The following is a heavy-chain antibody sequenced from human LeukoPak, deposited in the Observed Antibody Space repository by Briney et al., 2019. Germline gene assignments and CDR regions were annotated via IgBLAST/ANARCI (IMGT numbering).Heavy chain of an antibody. Sequence: GGSLRLSCAASGFTFSNAWMSWVRQAPGKGLEWVGRIKSKTDGGTTDYAAPVKGRFTISRDYSKNTLYLQTNSLKTEDTAVYYCTTAVGMYYDFWSGYLNNWFDPWGQGTLVTVSS. V-gene: IGHV3-15*01. J-gene: IGHJ5*02. CDR1: GFTFSNAW. CDR2: IKSKTDGGTT. CDR3: TTAVGMYYDFWSGYLNNWFDP. D-gene: IGHD3-3*01.